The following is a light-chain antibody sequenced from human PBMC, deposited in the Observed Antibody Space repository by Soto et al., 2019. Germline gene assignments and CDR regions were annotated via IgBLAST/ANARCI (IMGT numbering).Light chain of an antibody. Sequence: EIVMTQSPATLSVSPGERATLSCRASQSVGSNLAWYQQKPGQPPRLLIFGASTRATAIPARFSGGGSGTEFTLTISSLQSEDFAVYYCQQYNNWPYTFGQGTKVDI. J-gene: IGKJ2*01. CDR1: QSVGSN. CDR3: QQYNNWPYT. CDR2: GAS. V-gene: IGKV3-15*01.